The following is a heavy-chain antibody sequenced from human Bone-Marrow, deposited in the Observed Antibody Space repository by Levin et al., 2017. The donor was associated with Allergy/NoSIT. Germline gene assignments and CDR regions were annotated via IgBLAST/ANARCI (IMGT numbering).Heavy chain of an antibody. V-gene: IGHV3-30*04. J-gene: IGHJ5*02. Sequence: GESLKISCAASGFTFSSYAMHWVRQAPGKGLEWVAVISYDGSNKYYADSVKGRFTISRDNSKNTLYLQMNSLRAEDTAVYYCARDGRIVVVVAATPEENWFDPWGQGTLVTVSS. CDR1: GFTFSSYA. CDR2: ISYDGSNK. D-gene: IGHD2-15*01. CDR3: ARDGRIVVVVAATPEENWFDP.